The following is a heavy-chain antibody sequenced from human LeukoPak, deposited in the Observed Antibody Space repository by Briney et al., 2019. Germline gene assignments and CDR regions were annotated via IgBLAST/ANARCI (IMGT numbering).Heavy chain of an antibody. J-gene: IGHJ4*02. CDR2: ISSSSSYI. Sequence: GGSLRLSCAASGFTFSSYGMNWVRQAPGKGLEWVSSISSSSSYIYYADSVKGRFTISRDNAKNSLYLQMNSLRAEDTAVYYCARDSYYYYDSSGSNDYWGQGTLVTVSS. CDR1: GFTFSSYG. V-gene: IGHV3-21*01. D-gene: IGHD3-22*01. CDR3: ARDSYYYYDSSGSNDY.